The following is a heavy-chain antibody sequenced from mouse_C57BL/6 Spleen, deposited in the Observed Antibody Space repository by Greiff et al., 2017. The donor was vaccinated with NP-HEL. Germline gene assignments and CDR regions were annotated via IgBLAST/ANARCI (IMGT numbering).Heavy chain of an antibody. CDR2: ISDGGSYT. Sequence: EVQVVESGGGLVKPGGSLKLSCAASGFTFSSYAMSWVRQTPEKRLEWVATISDGGSYTYYPANVKGRFTISRDNAKNNLYLQMSHLKSEDTAMYYCARDDADKAWFAYWGQGTLVTVAA. J-gene: IGHJ3*01. CDR3: ARDDADKAWFAY. CDR1: GFTFSSYA. V-gene: IGHV5-4*01.